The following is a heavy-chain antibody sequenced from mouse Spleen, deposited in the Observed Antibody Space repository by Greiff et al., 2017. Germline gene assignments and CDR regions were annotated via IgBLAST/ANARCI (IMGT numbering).Heavy chain of an antibody. J-gene: IGHJ4*01. CDR2: INPNNGGT. D-gene: IGHD1-1*01. CDR1: GYTFTDYN. CDR3: ARILITTGDAMDY. Sequence: EVQLQQSGPELVKPGASVKISCKASGYTFTDYNMDWVKQSPGQSLEWIGDINPNNGGTIYNQKFKGKATLTVDKSSSTAYMELRSLTSEDTAVYYCARILITTGDAMDYWGQGTSVTVSS. V-gene: IGHV1-18*01.